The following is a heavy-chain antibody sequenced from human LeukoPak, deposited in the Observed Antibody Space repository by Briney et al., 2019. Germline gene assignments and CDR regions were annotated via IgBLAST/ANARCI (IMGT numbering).Heavy chain of an antibody. D-gene: IGHD2-21*02. Sequence: ASVKVSCKASGGTFISYAISWVRQAPGQGLEWMGRIIPIFGTANYAQKFQGRVTITTDESTSTAYMELSSLRSEDTAVYYCAAECGGDCYSGWFDTWGQGTLVTVSS. V-gene: IGHV1-69*05. CDR1: GGTFISYA. CDR2: IIPIFGTA. CDR3: AAECGGDCYSGWFDT. J-gene: IGHJ5*02.